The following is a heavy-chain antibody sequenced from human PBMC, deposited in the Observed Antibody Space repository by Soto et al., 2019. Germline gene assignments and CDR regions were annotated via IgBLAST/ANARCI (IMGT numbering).Heavy chain of an antibody. J-gene: IGHJ5*01. CDR2: TYYRSKWYN. V-gene: IGHV6-1*01. Sequence: PSQTLSLTCAISGDSVSSNSAAWNWIRQSPSRGLEWLGRTYYRSKWYNDYAVSVKSRITINPDTSKNQFSLQLNSVTPEDTAVYYCARDLFSGDSSGYFLLDRLQQNWFVFRGPGTLVTVSS. D-gene: IGHD3-22*01. CDR1: GDSVSSNSAA. CDR3: ARDLFSGDSSGYFLLDRLQQNWFVF.